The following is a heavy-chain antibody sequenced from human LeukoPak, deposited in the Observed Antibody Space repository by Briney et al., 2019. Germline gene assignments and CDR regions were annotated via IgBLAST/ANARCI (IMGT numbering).Heavy chain of an antibody. CDR2: IYTSGST. Sequence: SETLSLTCSVSGGSIRDYYWNWIRQPAGKGLEWIGRIYTSGSTNYNPSLKSRVTMSVDTSKNQFSLKLSSVTAADTAVYYCARMDNSYYYGMDVWGQGTTVTVSS. V-gene: IGHV4-4*07. D-gene: IGHD3/OR15-3a*01. CDR3: ARMDNSYYYGMDV. CDR1: GGSIRDYY. J-gene: IGHJ6*02.